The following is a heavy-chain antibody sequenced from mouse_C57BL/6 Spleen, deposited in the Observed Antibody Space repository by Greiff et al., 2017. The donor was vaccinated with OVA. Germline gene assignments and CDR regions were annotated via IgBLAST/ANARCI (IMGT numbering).Heavy chain of an antibody. D-gene: IGHD1-1*01. V-gene: IGHV1-39*01. CDR2: INPNCGAT. CDR1: GYSFTDYY. J-gene: IGHJ3*01. CDR3: ARRHSSSRGFAY. Sequence: VQLQQPGPELVKPGASVKISCKASGYSFTDYYMNWVKQSTGRSLEWIGVINPNCGATSYNQKFKGKATLTVDQSSSAAYMQLNSLTSEDSAVYYCARRHSSSRGFAYWGQGTLVTVSA.